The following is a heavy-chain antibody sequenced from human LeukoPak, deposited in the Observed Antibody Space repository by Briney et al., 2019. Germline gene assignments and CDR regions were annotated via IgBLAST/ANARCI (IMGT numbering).Heavy chain of an antibody. CDR2: MNPNSGNT. CDR3: AREAADGWFDP. CDR1: VYTFTSYD. V-gene: IGHV1-8*03. J-gene: IGHJ5*02. Sequence: ASVKVSCKASVYTFTSYDINWVRQATGQGLEWMGWMNPNSGNTGYAQKFQGRVTITRNTSISTAYMELSSLRSEDTAVYYCAREAADGWFDPWGQGTLVTVSS. D-gene: IGHD6-25*01.